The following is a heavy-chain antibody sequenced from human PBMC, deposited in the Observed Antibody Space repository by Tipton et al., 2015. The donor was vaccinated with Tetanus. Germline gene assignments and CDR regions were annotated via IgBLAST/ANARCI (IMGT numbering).Heavy chain of an antibody. J-gene: IGHJ4*02. CDR3: ARGEEIVDY. V-gene: IGHV4-39*01. CDR2: IYYSGST. Sequence: TLSLTCTVSGGSISSSSYYWGWIRQPPGKGLGWIGSIYYSGSTYYNPSLKSRVTISVDTSKNQFSLKLSSVTAADTAVYYCARGEEIVDYWGQGTLVTVSS. CDR1: GGSISSSSYY. D-gene: IGHD5-24*01.